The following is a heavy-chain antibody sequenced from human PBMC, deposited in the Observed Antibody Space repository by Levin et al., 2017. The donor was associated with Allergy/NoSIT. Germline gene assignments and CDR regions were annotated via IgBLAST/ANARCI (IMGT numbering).Heavy chain of an antibody. D-gene: IGHD2-15*01. V-gene: IGHV1-8*01. CDR2: MNPNSGNT. CDR1: GYTFTSYD. J-gene: IGHJ6*02. CDR3: ARGRYCSGGSCYGYYYGMDV. Sequence: ASVKVSCKASGYTFTSYDINWVRQATGQGLEWMGWMNPNSGNTGYAQKFQGRVTMTRNTSISTAYMELSSLRSEDTAVYYCARGRYCSGGSCYGYYYGMDVWGQGTTVTVSS.